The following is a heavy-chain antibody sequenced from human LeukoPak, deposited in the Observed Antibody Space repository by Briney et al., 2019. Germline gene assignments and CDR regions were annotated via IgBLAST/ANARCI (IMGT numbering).Heavy chain of an antibody. D-gene: IGHD2-2*02. Sequence: GASVKVSCKASGYTFTGYYMHWVRQAPGQGLEWMGWINPNSGGTNYVQKFQGRVTMTRDTSISTAYMELSRLRSDDTAVYYCARERYCSSTSCYNEIDYWGQGTLVTVSS. CDR1: GYTFTGYY. CDR3: ARERYCSSTSCYNEIDY. J-gene: IGHJ4*02. V-gene: IGHV1-2*02. CDR2: INPNSGGT.